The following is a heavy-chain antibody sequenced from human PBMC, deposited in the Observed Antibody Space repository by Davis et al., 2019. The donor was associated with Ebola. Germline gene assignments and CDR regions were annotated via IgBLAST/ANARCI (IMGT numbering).Heavy chain of an antibody. CDR3: ARVGWDSLSFLDY. CDR2: ISGSGGST. Sequence: GGSLRLSCAASGFTFSSYAMSWVRQAPGKGLEWVSAISGSGGSTYYADSVKGRFTISRDNSKNTLYLQMNSLRAEDTAVYYCARVGWDSLSFLDYWGQGTLVTVPS. V-gene: IGHV3-23*01. D-gene: IGHD1-26*01. J-gene: IGHJ4*02. CDR1: GFTFSSYA.